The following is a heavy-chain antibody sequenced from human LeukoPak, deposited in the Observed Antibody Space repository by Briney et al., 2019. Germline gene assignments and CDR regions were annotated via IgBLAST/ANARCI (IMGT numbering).Heavy chain of an antibody. CDR1: GGSISSYY. D-gene: IGHD3-9*01. CDR2: IYTSGST. Sequence: SETLSLTCTVSGGSISSYYWSWIRLPAGKGLEWIGRIYTSGSTNYNPSLRSRVTISVDTSKNQFSLKLSSVVAADTAVYYCARVKRSGNTGWDFDYWGQGILVAVSA. J-gene: IGHJ4*02. CDR3: ARVKRSGNTGWDFDY. V-gene: IGHV4-4*07.